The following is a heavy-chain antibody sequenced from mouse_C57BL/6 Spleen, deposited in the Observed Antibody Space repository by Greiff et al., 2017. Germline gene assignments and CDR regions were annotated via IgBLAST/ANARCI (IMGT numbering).Heavy chain of an antibody. J-gene: IGHJ3*01. CDR2: INPYNGDT. Sequence: VQLQQSGPELVKPGDSVKISCKASGYSFTGYFMNWVMQSHGKSLEWIGRINPYNGDTFYNQKFKGKATLTVDKSSSTAHMELRRLTSEDSAGYYCARYRDYDGGCAYWGQGTLVTVSA. V-gene: IGHV1-20*01. CDR1: GYSFTGYF. D-gene: IGHD2-4*01. CDR3: ARYRDYDGGCAY.